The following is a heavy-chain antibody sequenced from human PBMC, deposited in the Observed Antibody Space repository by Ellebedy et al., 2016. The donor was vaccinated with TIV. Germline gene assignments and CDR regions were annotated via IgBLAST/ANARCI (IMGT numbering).Heavy chain of an antibody. CDR1: GFTFSSYA. CDR2: ISGSGGST. V-gene: IGHV3-23*01. CDR3: AKDRVIVVVGGYFDL. D-gene: IGHD3-22*01. J-gene: IGHJ2*01. Sequence: GGSLRLXCAASGFTFSSYAMSWVRQAPGKGLEWVSAISGSGGSTYYADSVKGRFTISRDNSKNTLYLQMNSLRAEDTAVYYCAKDRVIVVVGGYFDLWGRGTLVTVSS.